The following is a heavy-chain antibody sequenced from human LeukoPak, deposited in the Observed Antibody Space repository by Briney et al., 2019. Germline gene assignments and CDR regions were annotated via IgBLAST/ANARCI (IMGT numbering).Heavy chain of an antibody. CDR1: GVSVSTTSYY. J-gene: IGHJ3*02. CDR3: ARGLGRDAFDI. D-gene: IGHD1-26*01. V-gene: IGHV4-61*01. Sequence: SETLSLTCTVSGVSVSTTSYYWSWIRQPPGKELEWIGYIYYSGSTNYNPSLKSRVTISVDTSKNQFSLKLSSVTAADTAVYYCARGLGRDAFDIWGQGTMVTVSS. CDR2: IYYSGST.